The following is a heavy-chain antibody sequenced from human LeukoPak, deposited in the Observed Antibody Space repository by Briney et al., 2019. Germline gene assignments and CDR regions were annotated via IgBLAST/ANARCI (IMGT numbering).Heavy chain of an antibody. D-gene: IGHD3-22*01. CDR1: GFTFSNYA. V-gene: IGHV3-23*01. Sequence: GGSLRLSCAASGFTFSNYAMSWVRQAPGKGLEWVSLVGGSGGSTFYADSVKGRFTISRDNAKNSLYLQMNSLRAEDTAVYYCARDETDYYDSSGYKGYWGQGTLVTVSS. CDR3: ARDETDYYDSSGYKGY. J-gene: IGHJ4*02. CDR2: VGGSGGST.